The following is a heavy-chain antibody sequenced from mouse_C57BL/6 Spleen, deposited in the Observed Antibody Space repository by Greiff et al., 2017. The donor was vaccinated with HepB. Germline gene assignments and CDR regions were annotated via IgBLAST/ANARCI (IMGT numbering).Heavy chain of an antibody. V-gene: IGHV5-4*03. CDR2: ISDGGSYT. CDR3: ARGSYDGYYGAMDY. D-gene: IGHD2-3*01. J-gene: IGHJ4*01. CDR1: GFTFSSYA. Sequence: EVMLVESGGGLVKPGGSLKLSCAASGFTFSSYAMSWVRQTPEKRLEWVATISDGGSYTYYPDNVKGRFTISRDNAKNNLYLQMSHLQSEDTAMYYCARGSYDGYYGAMDYWGQGTSVTVSS.